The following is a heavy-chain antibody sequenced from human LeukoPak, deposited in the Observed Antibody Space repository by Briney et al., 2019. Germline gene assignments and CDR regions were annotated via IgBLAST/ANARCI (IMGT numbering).Heavy chain of an antibody. J-gene: IGHJ4*02. CDR1: GFNISDFW. CDR2: IKEDGTEK. CDR3: VRESRPGGAMGLYHNFDY. V-gene: IGHV3-7*01. D-gene: IGHD3-16*01. Sequence: GVLRLSCAASGFNISDFWMTWVRQAPGKGLEWVANIKEDGTEKHLVDSVKGRFTISRDNTKNLLYLQMNSLRGDDTATYYCVRESRPGGAMGLYHNFDYWGQGTLVAVSS.